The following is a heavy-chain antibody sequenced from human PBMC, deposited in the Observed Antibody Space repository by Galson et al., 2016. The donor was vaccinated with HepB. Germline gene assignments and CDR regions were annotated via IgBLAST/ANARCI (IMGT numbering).Heavy chain of an antibody. CDR3: AKDLGARYDFWSGSRGYYNYYGMDV. Sequence: LRLSCAASGFSFSSHGMHWVRQAPGKGLEWVALISHDGSDKFYAVSVKGRFTISRDNSKSTLYLQMNSLGAEDTAVYYCAKDLGARYDFWSGSRGYYNYYGMDVWGQGTTVTFSS. J-gene: IGHJ6*02. CDR1: GFSFSSHG. V-gene: IGHV3-30*18. CDR2: ISHDGSDK. D-gene: IGHD3-3*01.